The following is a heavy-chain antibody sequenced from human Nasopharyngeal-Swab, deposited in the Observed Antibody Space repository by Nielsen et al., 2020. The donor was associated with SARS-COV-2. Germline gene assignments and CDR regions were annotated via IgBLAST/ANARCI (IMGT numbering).Heavy chain of an antibody. CDR3: ARDLGSGTVSDY. Sequence: VRQAPGKGLEWVSYISSSGSTIYYADSVKGRFTISRDNAKNSLYLQMNSLRAEDTAVYYCARDLGSGTVSDYWGQGTLVTVSS. J-gene: IGHJ4*02. D-gene: IGHD4-17*01. CDR2: ISSSGSTI. V-gene: IGHV3-48*03.